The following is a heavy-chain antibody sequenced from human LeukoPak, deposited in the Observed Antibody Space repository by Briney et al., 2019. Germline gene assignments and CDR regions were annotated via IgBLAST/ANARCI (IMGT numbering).Heavy chain of an antibody. D-gene: IGHD1-26*01. CDR1: GFTVSSSY. Sequence: GGSLRLSCAASGFTVSSSYMSWVRQAPGKGLEWVSIIYSGGTTYYADSVEGRFTVSRDSSKNTLYLQTNNLRSEDTAVYYCARVGTTTLAYYWGQGTLVTVSS. CDR2: IYSGGTT. V-gene: IGHV3-53*01. CDR3: ARVGTTTLAYY. J-gene: IGHJ4*02.